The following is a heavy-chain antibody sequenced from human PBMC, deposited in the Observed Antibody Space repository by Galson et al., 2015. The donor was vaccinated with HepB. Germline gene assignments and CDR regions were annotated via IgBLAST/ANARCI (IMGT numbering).Heavy chain of an antibody. D-gene: IGHD1-26*01. Sequence: SLRLSCAASGFTFSSYAMHWVRQAPGKGLEWVAVISYDGSNKYYADSVKGRFTISRDNSKNTLYLQMNSLRAEDTAVYYCARDGSYYFDYWGQGTLVTVSS. CDR3: ARDGSYYFDY. V-gene: IGHV3-30-3*01. J-gene: IGHJ4*02. CDR1: GFTFSSYA. CDR2: ISYDGSNK.